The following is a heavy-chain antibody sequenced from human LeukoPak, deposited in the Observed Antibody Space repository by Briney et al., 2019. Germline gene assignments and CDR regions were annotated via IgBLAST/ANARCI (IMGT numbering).Heavy chain of an antibody. CDR2: ISYSSETI. Sequence: PGGSLRLSCAASGFIFDEHAMHWVRQAPGKGLEWVSGISYSSETIGYMDSVKGRFTVSRDNRKNSLYLQMNSLRPEDTALYYCAKDRGGGSQLGDAFDVWGQGTMVTVSS. V-gene: IGHV3-9*01. CDR3: AKDRGGGSQLGDAFDV. CDR1: GFIFDEHA. J-gene: IGHJ3*01. D-gene: IGHD4-23*01.